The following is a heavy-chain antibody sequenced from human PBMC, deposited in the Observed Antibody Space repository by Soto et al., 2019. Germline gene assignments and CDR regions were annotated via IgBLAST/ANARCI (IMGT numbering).Heavy chain of an antibody. Sequence: QVQLVQSGAEVKKPGSSVKVSCKASGGTFSSYAISWVRQAPGQGLEWMGGIIPIFGTANYAQKFQGRVTLTADESTSAAYMQRSSLRSEDTAVYYCARNRESCVYCSSTSCYYYYCMDVWGQGTTVTVSS. CDR1: GGTFSSYA. D-gene: IGHD2-2*01. CDR3: ARNRESCVYCSSTSCYYYYCMDV. J-gene: IGHJ6*02. V-gene: IGHV1-69*01. CDR2: IIPIFGTA.